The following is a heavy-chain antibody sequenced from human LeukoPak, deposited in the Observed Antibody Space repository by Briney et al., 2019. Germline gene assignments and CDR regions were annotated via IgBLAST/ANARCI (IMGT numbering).Heavy chain of an antibody. CDR2: IYYSGST. CDR1: GGSISSSSYY. J-gene: IGHJ5*02. V-gene: IGHV4-39*07. Sequence: SETLSLTCTVSGGSISSSSYYWGWIRQPPGKGLEWIGSIYYSGSTYYNPSLKSRVTISVDTSKNQFSLKLSSVTAADTAVYYCARGIAVAGRFDPWGQGTLVTVSS. D-gene: IGHD6-19*01. CDR3: ARGIAVAGRFDP.